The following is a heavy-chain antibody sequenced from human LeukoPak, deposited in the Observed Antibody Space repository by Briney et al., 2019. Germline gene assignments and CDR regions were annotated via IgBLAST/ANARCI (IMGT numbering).Heavy chain of an antibody. CDR2: IVVGSGNT. CDR1: GFTFTSSA. J-gene: IGHJ6*02. D-gene: IGHD6-13*01. CDR3: ARAHSSSWYSYYYYYGMDV. Sequence: SVKVSCKASGFTFTSSAVQWVRQARGQRLEWIGWIVVGSGNTGYAQKFQGRVTMTRNTSISTAYMELSSLRSEDTAVYYCARAHSSSWYSYYYYYGMDVWGQGTTVTVSS. V-gene: IGHV1-58*01.